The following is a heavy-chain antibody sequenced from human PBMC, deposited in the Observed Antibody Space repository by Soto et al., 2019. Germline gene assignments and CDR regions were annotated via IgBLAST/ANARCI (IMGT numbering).Heavy chain of an antibody. CDR2: IYRPGST. CDR3: ASRDPGTSVDY. Sequence: PSETLSLTCIVSGGPITSYHWWTWVRQPPGQGLEWIGEIYRPGSTNYNPSLKSRVTISLDKSENQFSLKVTSLTAADTAVYYCASRDPGTSVDYWGQGTLVTVSS. V-gene: IGHV4-4*02. CDR1: GGPITSYHW. J-gene: IGHJ4*02. D-gene: IGHD1-7*01.